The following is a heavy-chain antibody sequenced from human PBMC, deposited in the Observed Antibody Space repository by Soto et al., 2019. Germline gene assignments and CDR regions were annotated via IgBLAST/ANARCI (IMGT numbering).Heavy chain of an antibody. V-gene: IGHV1-24*01. CDR1: GYTLTELS. D-gene: IGHD3-3*01. CDR3: ATTGTAILFGVVENWFDP. CDR2: FDPEDGET. J-gene: IGHJ5*02. Sequence: ASVKVSCKVSGYTLTELSMHWVRQAPGKGLEWMGGFDPEDGETIYAQKFQGRVTMTEDTSTDTAYMELSSLRSEDTAVYYCATTGTAILFGVVENWFDPWGQGTLVTVSS.